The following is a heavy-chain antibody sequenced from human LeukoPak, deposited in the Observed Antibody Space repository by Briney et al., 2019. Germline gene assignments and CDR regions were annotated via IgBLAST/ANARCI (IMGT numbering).Heavy chain of an antibody. V-gene: IGHV4-38-2*01. D-gene: IGHD1-26*01. CDR1: GYSISSGYY. CDR3: ARHFVRSGSYWADY. Sequence: SEALSLTCAVSGYSISSGYYWGWIRQPPGKGLEWIGIIYHSGSTYYNPSLKSRVTISVDTSKNQFSLRVTSVTAADTAVYYCARHFVRSGSYWADYWGQGTLVTVSS. J-gene: IGHJ4*02. CDR2: IYHSGST.